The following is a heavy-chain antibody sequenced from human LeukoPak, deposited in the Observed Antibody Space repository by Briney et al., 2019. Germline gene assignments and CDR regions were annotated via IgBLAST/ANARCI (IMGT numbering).Heavy chain of an antibody. V-gene: IGHV5-51*01. CDR1: GYSFTTYW. J-gene: IGHJ5*02. Sequence: GESLKISCKGSGYSFTTYWIAWVRQMPGKGLEWMGIIYPSDSDTRYSPSFQGQVSISVDKSISTAYLQWSSLKASDTAMYYCARTPDSSGKNWFDPWGQGTLVTVSS. CDR3: ARTPDSSGKNWFDP. CDR2: IYPSDSDT. D-gene: IGHD3-22*01.